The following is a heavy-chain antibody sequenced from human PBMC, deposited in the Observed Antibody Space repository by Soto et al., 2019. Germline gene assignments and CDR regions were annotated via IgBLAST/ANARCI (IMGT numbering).Heavy chain of an antibody. CDR3: ARDAWAGYSSGWYNY. CDR2: VSANNVHT. D-gene: IGHD6-19*01. CDR1: GYTFSSYG. J-gene: IGHJ4*02. Sequence: QVKLVQSGAELKKPGASVKVSCKASGYTFSSYGMSWVRQAPGQGREWMGWVSANNVHTNYAQKFQGRVLMTTDTSATTVYMELRSLTSDDMAVYYWARDAWAGYSSGWYNYWGQGTLVTVSS. V-gene: IGHV1-18*03.